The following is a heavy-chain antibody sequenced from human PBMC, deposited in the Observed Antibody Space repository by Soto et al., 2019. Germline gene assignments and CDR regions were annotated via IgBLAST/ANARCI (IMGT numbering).Heavy chain of an antibody. D-gene: IGHD3-10*01. V-gene: IGHV3-15*07. CDR3: TTAPTMVRGVIISSYYYYYGMDV. CDR1: GFTFSNAW. CDR2: IQSKTDGGTT. J-gene: IGHJ6*02. Sequence: GGTLRLSCAASGFTFSNAWMNWVRQAPGKGLEWVGRIQSKTDGGTTDYAAPVKGRFTISRDDSKNTLYLQMNSLKTEDTAVYYCTTAPTMVRGVIISSYYYYYGMDVWGQGTTVTVSS.